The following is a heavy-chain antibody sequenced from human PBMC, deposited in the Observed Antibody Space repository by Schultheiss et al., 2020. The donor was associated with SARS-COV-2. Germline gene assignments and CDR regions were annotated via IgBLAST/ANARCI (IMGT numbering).Heavy chain of an antibody. CDR2: IYYSGST. CDR1: GGSISSYY. Sequence: SQTLSLTCTVSGGSISSYYWSWIRQPAGKGLEWIGYIYYSGSTNYNPSLKSRVTISVDTSKNQFSLKLNSVTAADTAVYYCARAGRFITTYAFDIWGQGTMVTVSS. CDR3: ARAGRFITTYAFDI. V-gene: IGHV4-59*12. J-gene: IGHJ3*02. D-gene: IGHD3-22*01.